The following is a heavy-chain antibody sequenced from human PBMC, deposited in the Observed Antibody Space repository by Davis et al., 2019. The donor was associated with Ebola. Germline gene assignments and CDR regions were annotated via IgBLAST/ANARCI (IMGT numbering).Heavy chain of an antibody. CDR3: AKGPSSGWYYFDY. CDR1: GFNFRSYG. J-gene: IGHJ4*02. CDR2: IWYDGSNK. D-gene: IGHD6-19*01. Sequence: GESLKISCAASGFNFRSYGMHWVRQAPGKGLEWVAVIWYDGSNKYYADSVKGRFTISRDNSKNTLYLQMNSLRAEDTAVYYCAKGPSSGWYYFDYWGQGTLVTVSS. V-gene: IGHV3-33*06.